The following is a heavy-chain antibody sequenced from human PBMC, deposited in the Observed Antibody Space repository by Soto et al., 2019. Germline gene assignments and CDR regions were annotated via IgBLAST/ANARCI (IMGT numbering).Heavy chain of an antibody. CDR2: ISGSGGST. Sequence: GGSLRLSCAASGFTFSSYAMSWVRQAPGKGLEWVSAISGSGGSTYYADSVKGRFTISRDNSKNTLYLQMNSLRAEDTAVYYCAKDDCSSTSCYWAPSDYWGQGTLVTVSS. J-gene: IGHJ4*02. V-gene: IGHV3-23*01. CDR3: AKDDCSSTSCYWAPSDY. CDR1: GFTFSSYA. D-gene: IGHD2-2*01.